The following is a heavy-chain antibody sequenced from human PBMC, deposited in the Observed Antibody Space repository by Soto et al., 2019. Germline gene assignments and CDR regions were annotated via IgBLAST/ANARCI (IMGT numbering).Heavy chain of an antibody. CDR3: AKGGRQWLVTSDFNY. D-gene: IGHD6-19*01. J-gene: IGHJ4*02. CDR1: GFTFSDYA. Sequence: VQLVESGGGVVQPGRSLRLSCAASGFTFSDYAIHWVRQAPGKGLEWVAVVPHDGRNTHYADSVKGRFTISRDSSKNTVSLEMTSLRAEDTAVYYCAKGGRQWLVTSDFNYWGQGALVTVSS. V-gene: IGHV3-30*18. CDR2: VPHDGRNT.